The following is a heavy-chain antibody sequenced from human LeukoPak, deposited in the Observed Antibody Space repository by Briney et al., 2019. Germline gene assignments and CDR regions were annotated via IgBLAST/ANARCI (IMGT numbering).Heavy chain of an antibody. D-gene: IGHD3-10*01. CDR3: AGDGEINWFFY. CDR2: INHSGST. J-gene: IGHJ4*02. CDR1: GGSFSGYY. Sequence: SETLSLTCAVYGGSFSGYYWSWIRQPPGKGLEWIGEINHSGSTNYNPSLESRVTISVDTSKNQLSLKLTSVTAADTAVYYCAGDGEINWFFYWGQGTLVTVSS. V-gene: IGHV4-34*01.